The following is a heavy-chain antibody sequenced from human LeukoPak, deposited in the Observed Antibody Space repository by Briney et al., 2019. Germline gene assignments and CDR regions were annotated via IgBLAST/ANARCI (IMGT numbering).Heavy chain of an antibody. D-gene: IGHD4-17*01. V-gene: IGHV4-34*01. J-gene: IGHJ6*02. CDR1: GGSFGGYY. CDR2: IYHSGST. CDR3: ARLVRGANDYGDHVPLYYYYGMDV. Sequence: SETLSLTCAVYGGSFGGYYWSWIRQPPGKGLEWIGEIYHSGSTNYNPSLKRRVTISVDTSKNQFSLKLSSVTAADTAVYYCARLVRGANDYGDHVPLYYYYGMDVWGQGTTVTVSS.